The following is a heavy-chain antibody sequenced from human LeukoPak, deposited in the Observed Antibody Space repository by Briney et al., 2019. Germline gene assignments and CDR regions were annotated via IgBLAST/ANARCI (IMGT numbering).Heavy chain of an antibody. CDR1: GFTVSSNY. CDR3: ARDGWSTDSRYLDL. Sequence: GGSLRLSCAVSGFTVSSNYMNWVRQAPGKGLEWVSIMYSGGLIYYADSVKGRFTISRDNSKNTLNLQMNSLRAEDTAVYYCARDGWSTDSRYLDLWGRGTLVIVSS. CDR2: MYSGGLI. J-gene: IGHJ2*01. D-gene: IGHD2-2*03. V-gene: IGHV3-53*01.